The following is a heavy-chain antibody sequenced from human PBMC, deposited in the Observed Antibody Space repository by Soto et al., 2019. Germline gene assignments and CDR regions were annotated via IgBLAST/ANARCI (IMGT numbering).Heavy chain of an antibody. CDR3: ARLGVDIVVVPAATRGYYGMDV. V-gene: IGHV5-51*01. Sequence: GESRKISCKGSVYSFTSYWIGGVRQMPGKGLEWRGIIYPGDSDTRYSPSFQGQVTISADKSISTAYLQWSSLKAADTAMYYCARLGVDIVVVPAATRGYYGMDVWGQGTTVTVSS. J-gene: IGHJ6*02. CDR2: IYPGDSDT. D-gene: IGHD2-2*01. CDR1: VYSFTSYW.